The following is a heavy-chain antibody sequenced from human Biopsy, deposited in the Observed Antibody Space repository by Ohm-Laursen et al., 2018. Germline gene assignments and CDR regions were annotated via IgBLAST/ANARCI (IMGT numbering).Heavy chain of an antibody. CDR2: IYFTGST. CDR3: ARDSGGMATILDAFDL. V-gene: IGHV4-59*01. CDR1: GGSIINNY. J-gene: IGHJ3*01. D-gene: IGHD5-24*01. Sequence: SDTLSLTCPVSGGSIINNYWSWIRQPPGKGLEWIGYIYFTGSTNYNPSLKSRVTISVDTSKNQFSLRLSSVTAADTAVYYCARDSGGMATILDAFDLWGQGTMVTVSP.